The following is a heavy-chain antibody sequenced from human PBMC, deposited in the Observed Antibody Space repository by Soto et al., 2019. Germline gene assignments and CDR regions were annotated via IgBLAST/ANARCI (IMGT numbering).Heavy chain of an antibody. V-gene: IGHV3-9*01. CDR3: AKATGLGGYYYDCICYYGY. J-gene: IGHJ4*01. CDR2: ISWNSGSI. D-gene: IGHD3-22*01. CDR1: GFTFDDYA. Sequence: LRLSCAASGFTFDDYAMHWVRQAPGKGLEWVSGISWNSGSIGYADSVKGRFTISRDNAKNSLYLQMNSLRAEDTALYYCAKATGLGGYYYDCICYYGYWGQETLVTVSS.